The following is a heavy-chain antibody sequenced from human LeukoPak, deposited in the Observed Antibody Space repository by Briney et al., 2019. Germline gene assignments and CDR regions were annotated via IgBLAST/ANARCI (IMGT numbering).Heavy chain of an antibody. J-gene: IGHJ3*02. CDR3: ARVIPSTVSSAVDI. Sequence: SGTLSLTCAVSGGSISSSNWWSWVRQPPGKGLEWIGEIYHSGSTNYNPSPKSRVTISVDKSKNQFSLKLSSVTAAGTAVYYCARVIPSTVSSAVDIWGQGTMVTVSS. D-gene: IGHD2-2*01. V-gene: IGHV4-4*02. CDR1: GGSISSSNW. CDR2: IYHSGST.